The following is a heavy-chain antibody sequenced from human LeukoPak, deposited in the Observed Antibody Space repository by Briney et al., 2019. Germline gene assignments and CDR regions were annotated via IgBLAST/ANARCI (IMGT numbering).Heavy chain of an antibody. D-gene: IGHD3-22*01. V-gene: IGHV3-33*06. CDR3: AKDSTYYYDSSGITRSGFDY. Sequence: PGRSLRLSCAASGFTFSSYGMHWVRQAPGKGLEWVAVIWYDGSNKYYADSVKGRFTISRDNSKNTLYLQMNSLRAEDTAVYYCAKDSTYYYDSSGITRSGFDYWGQGTLVTVSS. CDR2: IWYDGSNK. CDR1: GFTFSSYG. J-gene: IGHJ4*02.